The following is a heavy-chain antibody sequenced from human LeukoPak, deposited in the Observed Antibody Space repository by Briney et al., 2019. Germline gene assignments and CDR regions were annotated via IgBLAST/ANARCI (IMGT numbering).Heavy chain of an antibody. CDR2: ISSSSSYI. D-gene: IGHD3-3*01. CDR1: GFTFSSYS. CDR3: ARPYDFWSGYSDDAFDI. V-gene: IGHV3-21*01. Sequence: GGSLRLSCAASGFTFSSYSMNWVRQAPGKGLEWVSSISSSSSYIYYADSVKGRFTISRDNAKNSLYLQMNSLRAEDTAVYYCARPYDFWSGYSDDAFDIWGQGTMVTVSS. J-gene: IGHJ3*02.